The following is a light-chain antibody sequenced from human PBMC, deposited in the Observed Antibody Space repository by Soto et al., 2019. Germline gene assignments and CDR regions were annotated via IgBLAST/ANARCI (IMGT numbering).Light chain of an antibody. CDR3: QQYYTSPVT. J-gene: IGKJ2*01. Sequence: EIVLTQSPGTLSLSPGERATLSCRASQSVSSSYLAWYQQKPGQAPRLLISGASSRATGIPDRFSGSGSGTDFTLTISRLDPEDFAVYYCQQYYTSPVTFGHGTKLEIK. V-gene: IGKV3-20*01. CDR2: GAS. CDR1: QSVSSSY.